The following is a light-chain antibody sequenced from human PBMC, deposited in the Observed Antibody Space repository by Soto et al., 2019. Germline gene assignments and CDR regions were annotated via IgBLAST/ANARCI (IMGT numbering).Light chain of an antibody. Sequence: DIQMPQSPSSLSASIGDRVIITCRASQSISSYLNWYQQKPGKAPKLLIYAASSLQSGVPSRFSGSGSGTDFTLTISSLQPEDFATYYCQQSDSTLYAFGQGTKVDIK. CDR1: QSISSY. J-gene: IGKJ2*01. CDR3: QQSDSTLYA. CDR2: AAS. V-gene: IGKV1-39*01.